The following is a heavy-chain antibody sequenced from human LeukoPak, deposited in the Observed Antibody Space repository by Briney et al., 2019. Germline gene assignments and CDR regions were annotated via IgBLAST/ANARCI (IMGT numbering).Heavy chain of an antibody. V-gene: IGHV1-8*03. Sequence: ASVKVSCKASGYTFTSYDINWVRQATGQGLEWMGWMNPNSGNTGYAQKFQGRVTITRNTSISTAYMELSSLRSEDTAVYYRARGYQLLYVDYWGQGTLVTVSS. CDR2: MNPNSGNT. D-gene: IGHD2-2*01. CDR1: GYTFTSYD. CDR3: ARGYQLLYVDY. J-gene: IGHJ4*02.